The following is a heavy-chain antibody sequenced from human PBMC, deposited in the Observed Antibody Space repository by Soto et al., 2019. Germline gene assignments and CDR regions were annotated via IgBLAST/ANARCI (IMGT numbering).Heavy chain of an antibody. Sequence: PSETLSLTCTVSGGSINSDNWWNWVRQAPGKGLEWIGEIYHSGTSNNNPSLKGRVTMSVDTSKNQFSLNLNSVTAADTAMYYCAREKKVVMATQAFDIWGQGTIVTVS. J-gene: IGHJ3*02. D-gene: IGHD2-21*01. CDR1: GGSINSDNW. V-gene: IGHV4-4*02. CDR2: IYHSGTS. CDR3: AREKKVVMATQAFDI.